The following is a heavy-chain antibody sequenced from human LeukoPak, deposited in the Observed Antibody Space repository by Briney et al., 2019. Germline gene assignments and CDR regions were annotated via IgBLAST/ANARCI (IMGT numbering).Heavy chain of an antibody. D-gene: IGHD4-23*01. Sequence: ASVKVSCKASGYTFTSYGISWVRQAPGQGLEWMGWISAYNGNTNCAQKLQGRVTMTTDTSTSTAYMELRSLRSDDTAVYYCARNYGGNSAYYYYGMDVWGQGTTVTVSS. V-gene: IGHV1-18*01. J-gene: IGHJ6*02. CDR3: ARNYGGNSAYYYYGMDV. CDR1: GYTFTSYG. CDR2: ISAYNGNT.